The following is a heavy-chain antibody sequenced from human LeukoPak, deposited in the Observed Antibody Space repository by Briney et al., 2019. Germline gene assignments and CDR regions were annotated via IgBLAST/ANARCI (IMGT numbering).Heavy chain of an antibody. CDR2: ISHDGSNK. V-gene: IGHV3-30*18. CDR3: AKVALVGATGAFDI. D-gene: IGHD1-26*01. CDR1: GFTFSSYG. Sequence: GRSLRLSCAASGFTFSSYGMHWVRQAPGKGLEWVAVISHDGSNKYYADSVKGRFTISRDNSKNTLYLQMNSLRAEDTAVYYCAKVALVGATGAFDIWGQGTMVTVSS. J-gene: IGHJ3*02.